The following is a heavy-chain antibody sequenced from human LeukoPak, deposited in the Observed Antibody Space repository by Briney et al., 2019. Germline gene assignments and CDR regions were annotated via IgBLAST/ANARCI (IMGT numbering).Heavy chain of an antibody. J-gene: IGHJ4*02. CDR3: ASRFY. V-gene: IGHV3-48*04. Sequence: GGSLRLSCTASGLTFNNYSMNWVRLAPGKGLEWLSYIKRNSNTIYYADSVKGRFFISRDNAKKSLYLQMNSLRAEDTGVYFCASRFYWGQGTLVTVSS. CDR1: GLTFNNYS. CDR2: IKRNSNTI.